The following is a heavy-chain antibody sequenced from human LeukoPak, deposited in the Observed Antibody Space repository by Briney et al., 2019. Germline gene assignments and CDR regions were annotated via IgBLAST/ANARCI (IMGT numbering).Heavy chain of an antibody. D-gene: IGHD6-13*01. J-gene: IGHJ5*02. CDR2: IGTTGET. Sequence: GGSLRLSCEVSGFTFSSYDMHWVRQTTGKGLEWVSGIGTTGETHYPDSVKGRFTVSRENAKNSLYLQVNSLRAGDTAVYYCARGKRYSSSWFYNRFDPWGQGTLVTVSS. CDR3: ARGKRYSSSWFYNRFDP. V-gene: IGHV3-13*01. CDR1: GFTFSSYD.